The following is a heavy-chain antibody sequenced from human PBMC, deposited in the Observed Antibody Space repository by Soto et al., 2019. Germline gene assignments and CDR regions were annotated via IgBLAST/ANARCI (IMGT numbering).Heavy chain of an antibody. V-gene: IGHV4-30-4*01. Sequence: SETLSLTCTVSGGSITSGDYYWSWIRQPPGKGLEWIGYIYYSGSTYHNPSLKSRVTISVDTSKNQFSLKLSSVTAADTAMYYCARALIQLWPHYYYGMDVWGQGTTVTAP. CDR2: IYYSGST. CDR3: ARALIQLWPHYYYGMDV. J-gene: IGHJ6*02. D-gene: IGHD5-18*01. CDR1: GGSITSGDYY.